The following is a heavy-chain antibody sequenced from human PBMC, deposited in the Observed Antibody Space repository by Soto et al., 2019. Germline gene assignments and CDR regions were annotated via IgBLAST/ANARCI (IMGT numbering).Heavy chain of an antibody. V-gene: IGHV5-51*01. CDR2: IYPGDSDT. D-gene: IGHD4-17*01. CDR1: GYSFTNYW. Sequence: GESLKISCKGSGYSFTNYWIGWVRQMPGKGLESMGIIYPGDSDTRYSPSFQGQVTISADKSISTAYLQWSSLKASDTAMYYCARPSGGDSKTYDAFEIWGQRTTVTGSS. J-gene: IGHJ3*02. CDR3: ARPSGGDSKTYDAFEI.